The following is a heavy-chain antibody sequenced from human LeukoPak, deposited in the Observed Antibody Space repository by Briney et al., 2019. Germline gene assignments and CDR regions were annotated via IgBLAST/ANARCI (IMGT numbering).Heavy chain of an antibody. CDR3: ARDQYSYAHAAH. CDR1: GFTHSSNY. CDR2: IYSGGTT. D-gene: IGHD5-18*01. V-gene: IGHV3-66*01. Sequence: GGSLTLFCAASGFTHSSNYVRWVRQATGGARDWVSVIYSGGTTYYADSVKGRFTISRDNSKNTLHLQMNSLRAEDTAVYYCARDQYSYAHAAHWGQGTLVTVSS. J-gene: IGHJ4*02.